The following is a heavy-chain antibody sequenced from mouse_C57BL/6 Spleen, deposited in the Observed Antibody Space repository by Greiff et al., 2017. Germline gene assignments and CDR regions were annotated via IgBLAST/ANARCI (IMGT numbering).Heavy chain of an antibody. CDR3: ARSGTWAWFAY. CDR1: GYTFTSYW. D-gene: IGHD1-3*01. Sequence: VQLQQPGAELVRPGSSVKLSCKASGYTFTSYWMHWVKQRPIQGLAWIGNIDPSDSETHYNQKVKDKATLTVYKSSSTAYMQLSSLTSADSAVYYVARSGTWAWFAYRGQGTLVTVSA. CDR2: IDPSDSET. J-gene: IGHJ3*01. V-gene: IGHV1-52*01.